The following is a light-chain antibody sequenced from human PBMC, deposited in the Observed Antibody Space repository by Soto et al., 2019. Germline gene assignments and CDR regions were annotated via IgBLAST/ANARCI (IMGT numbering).Light chain of an antibody. Sequence: DIQMTQSPSSLSASVGDRVTITCRASQSISSYLNWYQQKPGKAPKLLIYAASSLQSGVPSRFSGSGSGTDVTLTISSLQPEDFATYYSQQSYSTPPTFGQGTKVEIK. CDR3: QQSYSTPPT. V-gene: IGKV1-39*01. J-gene: IGKJ1*01. CDR2: AAS. CDR1: QSISSY.